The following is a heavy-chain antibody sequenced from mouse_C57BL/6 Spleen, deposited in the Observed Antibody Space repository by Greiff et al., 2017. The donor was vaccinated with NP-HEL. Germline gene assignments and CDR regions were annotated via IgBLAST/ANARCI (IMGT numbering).Heavy chain of an antibody. CDR3: ARGGIYYGNPTAY. CDR1: GYTFTSYW. D-gene: IGHD2-1*01. CDR2: IYPSDSET. Sequence: VQLQQPGAELVRPGSSVKLSCKASGYTFTSYWMDWVKQRPGQGLEWIGNIYPSDSETHYNQKFKDKATLTVDKSSSTADMPRSSLTSEDSAVYYCARGGIYYGNPTAYWGQGTSVTVSS. V-gene: IGHV1-61*01. J-gene: IGHJ4*01.